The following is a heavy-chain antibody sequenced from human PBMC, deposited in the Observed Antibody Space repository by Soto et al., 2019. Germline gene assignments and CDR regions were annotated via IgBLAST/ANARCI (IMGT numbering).Heavy chain of an antibody. D-gene: IGHD3-16*02. CDR2: ISSSGSTI. Sequence: PGWSLRLSCAASGFTFSDYYMSWIRQAPGKGLEWVSYISSSGSTIYYADSVKGRFTISSDNAKNSLYLQMNSLRAEDTAVYYCPRVPGDTYYDYVWGSYRHYGMDVWGQGTTVTASS. J-gene: IGHJ6*02. CDR1: GFTFSDYY. CDR3: PRVPGDTYYDYVWGSYRHYGMDV. V-gene: IGHV3-11*01.